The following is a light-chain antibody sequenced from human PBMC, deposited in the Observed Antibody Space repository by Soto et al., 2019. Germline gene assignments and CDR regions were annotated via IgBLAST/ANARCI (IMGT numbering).Light chain of an antibody. CDR1: SSNIGAGYD. V-gene: IGLV1-40*01. CDR2: GNS. J-gene: IGLJ7*01. Sequence: QSVLTQPPSVSGAPGQRVTISCTGSSSNIGAGYDVHWYQQLPGTAPKLLIYGNSNRPSGVPDRFSGSKSGTSAYLDITGLQAEDDADYYCQSYDSSLSGAVFGGGTQLTVI. CDR3: QSYDSSLSGAV.